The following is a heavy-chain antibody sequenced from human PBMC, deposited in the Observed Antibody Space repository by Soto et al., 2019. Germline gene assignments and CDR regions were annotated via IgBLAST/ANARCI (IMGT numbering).Heavy chain of an antibody. CDR1: GFNFRSYA. V-gene: IGHV3-23*01. J-gene: IGHJ4*01. Sequence: EVQLLESGGGLVQPGGSLRLSCAASGFNFRSYAMNWVRQAPGKGLEWVSAFSGTGGGTYYADSVKGRFTISRDNSKNTLYLQMNSLRAEDTAVYYCAKDRQWEPGLSDYWGRGTLVAVSP. CDR2: FSGTGGGT. D-gene: IGHD1-26*01. CDR3: AKDRQWEPGLSDY.